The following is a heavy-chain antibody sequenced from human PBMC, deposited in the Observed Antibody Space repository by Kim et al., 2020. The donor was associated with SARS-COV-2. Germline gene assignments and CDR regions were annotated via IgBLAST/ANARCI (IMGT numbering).Heavy chain of an antibody. V-gene: IGHV3-30*18. CDR3: AKGLYSSSWYFDY. CDR2: ISYDGSNK. D-gene: IGHD6-13*01. J-gene: IGHJ4*02. CDR1: GFTFSSYG. Sequence: GGSLRLSCAASGFTFSSYGMHWVRQAPGKGLEWVAVISYDGSNKYYADSVKGRFTISRDTSKNTLYLQMNSLRAEDTAVYYCAKGLYSSSWYFDYWGQGT.